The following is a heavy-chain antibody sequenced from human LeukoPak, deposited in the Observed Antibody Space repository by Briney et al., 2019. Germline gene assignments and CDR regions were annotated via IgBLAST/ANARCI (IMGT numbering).Heavy chain of an antibody. D-gene: IGHD3-22*01. J-gene: IGHJ4*02. CDR3: AKDRSYYDSGGFRNFDY. Sequence: GGSLRLSCAASALTFNSCGMHWVRQAPGKGLEWVAFIRNDGSNSYYADSVKGRFTISRDNPKNTLYLQMNSLRPEDTAVYYCAKDRSYYDSGGFRNFDYWGQGTLVTVSS. CDR1: ALTFNSCG. V-gene: IGHV3-30*02. CDR2: IRNDGSNS.